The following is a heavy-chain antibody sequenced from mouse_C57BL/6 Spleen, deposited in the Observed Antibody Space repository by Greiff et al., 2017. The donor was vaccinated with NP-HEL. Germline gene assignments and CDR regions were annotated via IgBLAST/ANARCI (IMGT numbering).Heavy chain of an antibody. CDR1: GFNIKDDY. D-gene: IGHD2-4*01. CDR2: IDPENGDT. V-gene: IGHV14-4*01. J-gene: IGHJ3*01. Sequence: EVQLQQSGAELVRPGALVKLSCTASGFNIKDDYMHWVKQRPEQGLEWIGWIDPENGDTEYASKFQGKATITADTSSNTAYLQLSSLTSEDTAVYYCTNYDYDVGFAYWGQGTLVTVSA. CDR3: TNYDYDVGFAY.